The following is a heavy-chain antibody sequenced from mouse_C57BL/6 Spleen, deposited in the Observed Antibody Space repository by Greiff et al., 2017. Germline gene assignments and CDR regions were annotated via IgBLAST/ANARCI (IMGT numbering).Heavy chain of an antibody. CDR3: ARGGITTVVARYYFDY. D-gene: IGHD1-1*01. V-gene: IGHV1-69*01. Sequence: VQLQQPGAELVMPGASVKLCCKASGYTFTSYWMHWVKQRPGQGLEWIGEIDPSDSYTNYNQKFKGKSTLTVDKSSSTAYMQLSSLTSEDSAVYYCARGGITTVVARYYFDYWGQGTTLTVSS. J-gene: IGHJ2*01. CDR1: GYTFTSYW. CDR2: IDPSDSYT.